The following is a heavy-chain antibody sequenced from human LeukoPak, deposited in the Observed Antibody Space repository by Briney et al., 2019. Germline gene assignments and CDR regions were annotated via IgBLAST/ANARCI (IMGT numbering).Heavy chain of an antibody. CDR1: GGSFSGYY. D-gene: IGHD4-23*01. V-gene: IGHV4-34*01. J-gene: IGHJ5*02. CDR2: INHSGST. CDR3: ARDDYGGTT. Sequence: TETLSLTCAVYGGSFSGYYWSWIRQPPGKGLEWIGEINHSGSTNYNPSLKSRVTISVDTSKNQFSLKLSSVTAADTAVYYCARDDYGGTTWSQGTLVTVSS.